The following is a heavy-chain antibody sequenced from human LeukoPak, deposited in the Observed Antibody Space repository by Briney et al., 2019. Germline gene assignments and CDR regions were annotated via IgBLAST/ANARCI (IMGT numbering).Heavy chain of an antibody. D-gene: IGHD1-26*01. V-gene: IGHV3-9*01. J-gene: IGHJ4*02. CDR1: GFTFDDYA. CDR2: ISWNSGSI. CDR3: AKDIGELGDY. Sequence: SLRLSCAASGFTFDDYAMHWVRQAPGKGLEWVSGISWNSGSIGYADSVKGRFTISRDNAKNSLYLQMNSLRAEDTALYYCAKDIGELGDYWGQGTLVTVSS.